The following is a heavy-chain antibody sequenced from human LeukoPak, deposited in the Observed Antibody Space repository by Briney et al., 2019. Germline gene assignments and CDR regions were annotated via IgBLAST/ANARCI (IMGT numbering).Heavy chain of an antibody. CDR3: ARAGITLVRGVIIGGMDV. CDR1: GGSISSYF. V-gene: IGHV4-59*01. J-gene: IGHJ6*04. D-gene: IGHD3-10*01. CDR2: IYYSGST. Sequence: SETLSLTCTVSGGSISSYFWSWIRRPPGKELEWIGYIYYSGSTNYNPSLKSRVTISVDTSKNQFSLNLSSVTAADTAVYYCARAGITLVRGVIIGGMDVWGKGTTVTVSS.